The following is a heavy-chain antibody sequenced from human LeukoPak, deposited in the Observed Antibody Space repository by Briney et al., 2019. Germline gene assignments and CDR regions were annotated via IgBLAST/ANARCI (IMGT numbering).Heavy chain of an antibody. CDR2: ISGSGGST. D-gene: IGHD1-26*01. CDR1: GFTFSSYA. V-gene: IGHV3-23*01. Sequence: GGSLRLSCAASGFTFSSYAMSWVRQAPGKGLEWVSAISGSGGSTYYAGSVKGRFTISRDNSKNTLYLQMNSLRAEDTAVYYCAKGGKWEPLVYYWGQGTLVAVSS. CDR3: AKGGKWEPLVYY. J-gene: IGHJ4*02.